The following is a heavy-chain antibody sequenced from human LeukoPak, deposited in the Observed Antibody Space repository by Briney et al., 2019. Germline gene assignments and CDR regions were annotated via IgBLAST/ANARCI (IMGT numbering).Heavy chain of an antibody. V-gene: IGHV1-24*01. Sequence: GASVKVSCEASGYTLTELSMHWVRQAPGKGLEWVGGFNPEGGETIYAETVKGRVTITGDKSTDTPYMELNSLRSEDTAVYYCATSPIVVVRAAISAFDYWGQGTLVTVSS. D-gene: IGHD2-2*02. CDR2: FNPEGGET. CDR3: ATSPIVVVRAAISAFDY. J-gene: IGHJ4*02. CDR1: GYTLTELS.